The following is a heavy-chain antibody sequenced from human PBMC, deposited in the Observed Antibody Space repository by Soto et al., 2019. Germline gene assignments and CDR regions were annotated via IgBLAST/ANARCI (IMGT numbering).Heavy chain of an antibody. D-gene: IGHD3-22*01. CDR1: GLTFSDYA. CDR2: IRDGDGDT. V-gene: IGHV3-23*01. Sequence: EVVLLQSGGDLVQPGGSLRLSCAASGLTFSDYAMTWVRQAPGKGLDWVSDIRDGDGDTHYADSVRGRFVISRDNSKNTVFLQMNGLRVEDTAVYYCAKDATYYYNTLPRAYFDSWGQGTPVTVSS. CDR3: AKDATYYYNTLPRAYFDS. J-gene: IGHJ4*02.